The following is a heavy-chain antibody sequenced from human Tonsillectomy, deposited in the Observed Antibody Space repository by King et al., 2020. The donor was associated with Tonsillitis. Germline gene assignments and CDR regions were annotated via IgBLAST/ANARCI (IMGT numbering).Heavy chain of an antibody. CDR1: GYTLTDYY. Sequence: VQLVESGAEVKKPGASVKVSCKASGYTLTDYYMHWVRQAPGQGLERMGWINAKSGGTNYAQKVQGRVTMTRDTSISTAYMELSRVRSDDTAVYYCARDPSRGAATADDAFDIWGQGTMVTVS. CDR2: INAKSGGT. V-gene: IGHV1-2*02. D-gene: IGHD6-13*01. CDR3: ARDPSRGAATADDAFDI. J-gene: IGHJ3*02.